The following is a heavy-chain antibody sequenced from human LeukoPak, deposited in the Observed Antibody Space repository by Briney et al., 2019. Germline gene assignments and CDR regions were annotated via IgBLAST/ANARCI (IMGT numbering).Heavy chain of an antibody. CDR2: TSAYNGNT. CDR1: GYTFTSYG. D-gene: IGHD2-15*01. Sequence: ASVTVSCKPSGYTFTSYGISWVRQAPGQGLEWMGWTSAYNGNTNYAQKLQGRVTMTTDTSTSTAYMELRSLRSDDTAVYYCARVPDIVVVVAAPLYYFDYWGQGTLVTVSS. V-gene: IGHV1-18*04. J-gene: IGHJ4*02. CDR3: ARVPDIVVVVAAPLYYFDY.